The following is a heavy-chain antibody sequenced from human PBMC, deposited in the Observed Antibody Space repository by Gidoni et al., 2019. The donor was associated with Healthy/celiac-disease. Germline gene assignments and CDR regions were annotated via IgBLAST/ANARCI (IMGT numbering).Heavy chain of an antibody. J-gene: IGHJ4*02. V-gene: IGHV3-15*01. CDR1: GFNFRNAW. CDR2: IKLEDDGGTI. Sequence: EVQLVESGGGLLKPGGSLRLPLVASGFNFRNAWMSWVRQAPGKGLEYIGRIKLEDDGGTIDYTAPVKGRFIISRDDSEDTLFLQMDSLKTEDTGVYYCTADSAHWGQGTLVTVSS. CDR3: TADSAH.